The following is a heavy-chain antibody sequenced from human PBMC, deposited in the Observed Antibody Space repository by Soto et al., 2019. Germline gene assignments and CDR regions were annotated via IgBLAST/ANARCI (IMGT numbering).Heavy chain of an antibody. Sequence: GESLKISCKGSGYTFNTYWIGWVRQMPGKGLEWMGFIYPGDSDATYSPSFQGQVTISVDKSISTAYLQWSSLKVSDTAMYYCARQKLWMATINNDAFDVWGQGTKVTVSS. CDR1: GYTFNTYW. D-gene: IGHD2-21*01. V-gene: IGHV5-51*01. J-gene: IGHJ3*01. CDR3: ARQKLWMATINNDAFDV. CDR2: IYPGDSDA.